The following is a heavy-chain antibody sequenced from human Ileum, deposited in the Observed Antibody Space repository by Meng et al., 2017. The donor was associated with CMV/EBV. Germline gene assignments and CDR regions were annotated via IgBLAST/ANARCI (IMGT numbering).Heavy chain of an antibody. J-gene: IGHJ3*01. Sequence: SETLSLTCTVSGGSIRSGGYYWGWIRQSPGKGLEWIGSMYYSGSAYYSPSLKSRVTISVDTSKNQFSLNLSAVTAADTAVYYCARDDSYDRSSGLDAFDVWGQGTMVTVSS. CDR2: MYYSGSA. D-gene: IGHD6-6*01. CDR3: ARDDSYDRSSGLDAFDV. V-gene: IGHV4-39*07. CDR1: GGSIRSGGYY.